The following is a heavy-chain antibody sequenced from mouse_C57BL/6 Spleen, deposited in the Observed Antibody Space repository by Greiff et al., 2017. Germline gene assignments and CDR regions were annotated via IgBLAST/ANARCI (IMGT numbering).Heavy chain of an antibody. CDR3: AREDDYVGFDY. D-gene: IGHD2-4*01. CDR1: GYSFTGYY. J-gene: IGHJ2*01. CDR2: INPSTGGT. V-gene: IGHV1-42*01. Sequence: EVKLEESGPELVKPGASVKISCKASGYSFTGYYMNWVKQSPEKSLEWIGEINPSTGGTTYNQKFKAKATLTVDKSSSTAYMQLKSLTSEDSAVYYCAREDDYVGFDYWGQGTTLTVSS.